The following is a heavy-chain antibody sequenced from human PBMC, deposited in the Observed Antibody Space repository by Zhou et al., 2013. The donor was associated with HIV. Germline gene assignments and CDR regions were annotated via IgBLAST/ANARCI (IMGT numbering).Heavy chain of an antibody. J-gene: IGHJ4*02. CDR3: ARAVKYYDILTGYYGENYFDY. D-gene: IGHD3-9*01. CDR1: GYTFTGYY. V-gene: IGHV1-2*02. Sequence: QVQLVQSGAEVKKPGASVQVSCKASGYTFTGYYMHWVRQAPGQGLEWMGWINPNSGGSNYAQKFQGRVTMTRDTSISTAYMELSRLRSDDTAVYYCARAVKYYDILTGYYGENYFDYWGQGTLVTVSS. CDR2: INPNSGGS.